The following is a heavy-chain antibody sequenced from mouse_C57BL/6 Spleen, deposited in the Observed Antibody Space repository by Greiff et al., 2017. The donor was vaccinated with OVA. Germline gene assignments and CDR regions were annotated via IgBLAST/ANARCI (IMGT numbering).Heavy chain of an antibody. CDR3: TSDYDAAWFAY. Sequence: EVKLVESGEGLVKPGGSLKLSCAASGFTFSSYAMSWVRQTPEKRLEWVAYISSGGDYIYYADTVKGRFTISRDNARNTLYLQMSSLKSEDTAMYYCTSDYDAAWFAYWGQGTLVTVSA. D-gene: IGHD2-3*01. J-gene: IGHJ3*01. V-gene: IGHV5-9-1*02. CDR2: ISSGGDYI. CDR1: GFTFSSYA.